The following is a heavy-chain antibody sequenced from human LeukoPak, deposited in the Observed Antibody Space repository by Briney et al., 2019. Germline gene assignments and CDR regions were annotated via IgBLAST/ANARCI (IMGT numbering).Heavy chain of an antibody. CDR3: TTGKVVVAAWGGNFDY. J-gene: IGHJ4*02. D-gene: IGHD2-15*01. CDR1: GFTFSNAW. CDR2: IKSKTDGGTT. V-gene: IGHV3-15*01. Sequence: PGGSLRLSCAASGFTFSNAWMSWVRQAPGKGLEWVCRIKSKTDGGTTDYAAPVKGRFTISRDDSKNTLYLQMNSLKTEDTAVYYCTTGKVVVAAWGGNFDYWGQGTLVTVSS.